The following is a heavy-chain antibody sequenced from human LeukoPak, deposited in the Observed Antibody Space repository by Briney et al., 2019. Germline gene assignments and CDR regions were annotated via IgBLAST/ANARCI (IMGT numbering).Heavy chain of an antibody. D-gene: IGHD3-10*01. Sequence: SETLSLTCSVSGGSISSDSYYWTWIRQPAGKGLQWIGRIYTSRSTNYNPSLKSRVTISLDTSKNQFSLNLSSVTAADTAVYYCARGAYGSGNGNGFNIWGQGTTVTVSS. CDR2: IYTSRST. CDR3: ARGAYGSGNGNGFNI. V-gene: IGHV4-61*02. CDR1: GGSISSDSYY. J-gene: IGHJ3*02.